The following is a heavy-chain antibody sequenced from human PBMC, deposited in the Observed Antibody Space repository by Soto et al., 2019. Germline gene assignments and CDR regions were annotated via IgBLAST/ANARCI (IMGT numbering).Heavy chain of an antibody. CDR1: GFTFTIFA. V-gene: IGHV3-23*01. CDR2: ISGSGGST. D-gene: IGHD7-27*01. J-gene: IGHJ4*02. CDR3: AKEVSLGSTVDLGY. Sequence: PGGSPRLSCAASGFTFTIFAMSWVRQSPGKGLEWVSTISGSGGSTYYADAVKGRFTISRDNSMGTLYLQMKSLRVEDTAIYYCAKEVSLGSTVDLGYWGQGTLVTVSS.